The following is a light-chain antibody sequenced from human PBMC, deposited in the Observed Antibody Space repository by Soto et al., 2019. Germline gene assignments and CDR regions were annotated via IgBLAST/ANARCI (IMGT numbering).Light chain of an antibody. Sequence: DIQMTQSPSSLSASVGDRVTITCRASQSISSYLNWYQQKPGKAPKLLIYAASSLQSGVPSRFSGSGSGTDFTFTISSLQPEDFATYYCQQSYSTRWTFGQGTKVDIK. CDR3: QQSYSTRWT. CDR2: AAS. J-gene: IGKJ1*01. V-gene: IGKV1-39*01. CDR1: QSISSY.